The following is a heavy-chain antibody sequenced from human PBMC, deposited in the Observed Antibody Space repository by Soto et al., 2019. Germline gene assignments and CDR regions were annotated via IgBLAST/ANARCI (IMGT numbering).Heavy chain of an antibody. V-gene: IGHV3-48*02. CDR3: AKGPHTNVGWPYYFES. D-gene: IGHD6-19*01. CDR1: GFSLANYP. J-gene: IGHJ4*02. CDR2: SSPRGDTI. Sequence: GGSLRLSCVASGFSLANYPMNWVRQTPGKGLEWISYSSPRGDTIYYADSVEGRFTISRDNARNSLSLHMSSLRDEDSALYYCAKGPHTNVGWPYYFESWGQGVPVTAPQ.